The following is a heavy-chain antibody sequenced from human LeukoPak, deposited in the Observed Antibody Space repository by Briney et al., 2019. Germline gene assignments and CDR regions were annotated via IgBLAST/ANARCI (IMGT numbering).Heavy chain of an antibody. V-gene: IGHV3-64D*06. CDR1: GFIFTSYS. Sequence: GGSLRLSCLASGFIFTSYSMHWVRQAPGKRLEYVSGVDSKGGSTYYADSVKGRFTISRDNSKNTLYLQMADLRIEDTAIYYCVKLRTRVATLRAEVDCWGQGTLVAVST. D-gene: IGHD5-12*01. CDR3: VKLRTRVATLRAEVDC. J-gene: IGHJ4*02. CDR2: VDSKGGST.